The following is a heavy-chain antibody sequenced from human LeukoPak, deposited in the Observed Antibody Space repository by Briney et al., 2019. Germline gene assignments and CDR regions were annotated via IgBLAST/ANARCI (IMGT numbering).Heavy chain of an antibody. Sequence: SETLSLTCAIYGGSFSGYYWIWIREPPGKVLEWIGEINHSGSTNYNPSLKSRVTISVDTSKNQFSLKLSSVTAADTAVYYCARRSYSYGYNYWGQGTLVTVSS. CDR1: GGSFSGYY. J-gene: IGHJ4*02. CDR3: ARRSYSYGYNY. CDR2: INHSGST. V-gene: IGHV4-34*01. D-gene: IGHD5-18*01.